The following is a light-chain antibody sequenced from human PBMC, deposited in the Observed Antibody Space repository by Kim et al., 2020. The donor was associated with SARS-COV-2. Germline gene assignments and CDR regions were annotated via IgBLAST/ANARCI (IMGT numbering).Light chain of an antibody. J-gene: IGKJ5*01. CDR3: QQYYSYPIT. Sequence: ASGGDTVTITCRARQGISQYLAWFRQKPGKAPESLIYAASSLESGVPSKFSGHGSGTDFTLTITGLQPEDSATYFCQQYYSYPITFGQGTRLEIK. CDR2: AAS. V-gene: IGKV1-16*02. CDR1: QGISQY.